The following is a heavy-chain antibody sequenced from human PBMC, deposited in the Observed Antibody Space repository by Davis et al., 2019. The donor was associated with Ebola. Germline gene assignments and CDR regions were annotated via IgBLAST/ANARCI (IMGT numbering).Heavy chain of an antibody. CDR3: TTVDYANYYYGMDV. Sequence: GESLKISCAASGFTFSNAWMRWVRQAPGKGLEWVGRIESKTDGGTTDYAAPVKGRFTISRDDSKNTLYLQMNSLKTEDTAVYYCTTVDYANYYYGMDVWGQGTTVTVSS. CDR2: IESKTDGGTT. J-gene: IGHJ6*02. CDR1: GFTFSNAW. D-gene: IGHD4-17*01. V-gene: IGHV3-15*04.